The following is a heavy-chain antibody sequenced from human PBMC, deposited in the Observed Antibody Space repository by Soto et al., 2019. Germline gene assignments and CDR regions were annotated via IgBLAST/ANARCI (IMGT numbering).Heavy chain of an antibody. J-gene: IGHJ4*02. V-gene: IGHV3-7*01. Sequence: GGSLRLSCAASGFTFSSYWMSWVRQAPGKGLEWVANIKQDGSEKYYVDSVKGRFTISRDNAKNSLYLQMNSLRAEDTAVYYCARDQKIHWSDVFGYWGQGTLVTVSS. CDR3: ARDQKIHWSDVFGY. CDR2: IKQDGSEK. D-gene: IGHD1-1*01. CDR1: GFTFSSYW.